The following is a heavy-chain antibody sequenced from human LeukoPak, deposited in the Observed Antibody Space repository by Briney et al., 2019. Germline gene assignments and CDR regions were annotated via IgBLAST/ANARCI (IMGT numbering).Heavy chain of an antibody. CDR1: GYTFTGYY. D-gene: IGHD2-15*01. CDR3: ARDTLGYCSGGSCYSRAFDI. Sequence: ASVKVSCKASGYTFTGYYMHWVRQAPGQGLEWMGWINPNSGGTIYAQKFQGRVTMTRDTSIRTAYMELSRLESDDTAVYYCARDTLGYCSGGSCYSRAFDIWGPGTMVTVSS. J-gene: IGHJ3*02. CDR2: INPNSGGT. V-gene: IGHV1-2*02.